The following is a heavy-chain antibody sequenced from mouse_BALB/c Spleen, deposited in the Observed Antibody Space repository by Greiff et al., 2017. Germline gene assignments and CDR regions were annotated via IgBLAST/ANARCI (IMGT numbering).Heavy chain of an antibody. CDR2: ISSGGSYT. D-gene: IGHD2-2*01. Sequence: DVKLVESGGGLVKPGGSLKLSCAASGFTFSSYTMSWVRQTPEKRLEWVATISSGGSYTYYPDSVKGRFTISRDNAKNTLYLQMSSLKSEDTAMYYCARSGYPYYFDYWGQGTTLTVSS. CDR3: ARSGYPYYFDY. V-gene: IGHV5-6-4*01. CDR1: GFTFSSYT. J-gene: IGHJ2*01.